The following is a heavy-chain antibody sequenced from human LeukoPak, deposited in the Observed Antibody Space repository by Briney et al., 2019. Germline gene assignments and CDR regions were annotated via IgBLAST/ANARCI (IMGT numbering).Heavy chain of an antibody. CDR3: ARNVDIVATSEFDY. CDR1: GYTFTSYG. CDR2: ISAYNGNT. D-gene: IGHD5-12*01. J-gene: IGHJ4*02. Sequence: ASVKVSCKASGYTFTSYGISWVRQAPGQGLEWMGWISAYNGNTNYAQKFQGRVTMTTDTSTSTAYMELRSLRSDVTAVYYCARNVDIVATSEFDYWGQGTLVTVSS. V-gene: IGHV1-18*04.